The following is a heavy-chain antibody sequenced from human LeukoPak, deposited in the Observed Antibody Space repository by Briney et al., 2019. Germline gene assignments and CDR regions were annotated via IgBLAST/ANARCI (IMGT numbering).Heavy chain of an antibody. CDR2: ISGSGGST. J-gene: IGHJ4*02. V-gene: IGHV3-23*01. CDR3: AKDRIVVVPAARGDYFDY. D-gene: IGHD2-2*01. Sequence: GGSLRLSCAASGFTFSSYAMSWVRQAPGKGLEWVSAISGSGGSTYYADSVKGRLTISRDNSKNTLYLQMNSLRAEDTAVYYCAKDRIVVVPAARGDYFDYWGQGTLVTVSS. CDR1: GFTFSSYA.